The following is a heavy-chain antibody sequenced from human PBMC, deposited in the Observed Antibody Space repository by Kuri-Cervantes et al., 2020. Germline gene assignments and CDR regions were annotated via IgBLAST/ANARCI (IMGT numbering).Heavy chain of an antibody. J-gene: IGHJ3*01. V-gene: IGHV4-59*08. CDR1: GGSFSGYY. CDR2: IYYSGST. CDR3: ARERGTLRGDAFDL. D-gene: IGHD1-26*01. Sequence: GSLRLSCTVSGGSFSGYYWSWIRQPPGKGLEWIGYIYYSGSTNYNPSLQSRVTMSVDTSENQFSLKLSSVAATDTAVYFCARERGTLRGDAFDLWGQGTMVTVSS.